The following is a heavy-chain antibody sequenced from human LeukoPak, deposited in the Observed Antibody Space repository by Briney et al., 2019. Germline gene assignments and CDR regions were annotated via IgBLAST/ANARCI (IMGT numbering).Heavy chain of an antibody. CDR1: GGTFSSYA. D-gene: IGHD6-13*01. J-gene: IGHJ4*02. Sequence: ASVKVSCKASGGTFSSYAISWVRQAPGQGLEWMGGIIPIFGTANYAQKFQGRVTITADESTSTAYMELSSLRSEDTAVYYCARAIDTIFIAAGSSSWLFDCWGQGTLVTVSS. CDR3: ARAIDTIFIAAGSSSWLFDC. CDR2: IIPIFGTA. V-gene: IGHV1-69*13.